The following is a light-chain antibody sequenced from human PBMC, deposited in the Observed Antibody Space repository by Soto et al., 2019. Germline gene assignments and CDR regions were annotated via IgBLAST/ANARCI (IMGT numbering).Light chain of an antibody. J-gene: IGKJ1*01. V-gene: IGKV3-20*01. CDR1: QSVSSTS. CDR2: GAS. Sequence: EIVLTQSPGTLSFSPGERATLSCRASQSVSSTSLAWYQQKPGQAPRLLIYGASNRATGIPDRFSGSGSGTDFTLTISRLEPEDFAVYDCQQYDGSPPWTFGLGTKVEFK. CDR3: QQYDGSPPWT.